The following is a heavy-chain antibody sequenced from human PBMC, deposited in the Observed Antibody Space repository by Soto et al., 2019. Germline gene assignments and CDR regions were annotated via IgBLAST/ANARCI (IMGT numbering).Heavy chain of an antibody. Sequence: QITLKESGPTLVKPTQTLTLTCTFSGFSLSTIGEGVGWIRQPPGKALEWLALIYWDDDKHYSPSLKSRLTTXQXTFXNQVVLTMTNMDPVDTATYYCARRRQAGGRLYFDSWGQGTLVAVSS. CDR2: IYWDDDK. CDR1: GFSLSTIGEG. J-gene: IGHJ4*02. CDR3: ARRRQAGGRLYFDS. V-gene: IGHV2-5*02. D-gene: IGHD6-6*01.